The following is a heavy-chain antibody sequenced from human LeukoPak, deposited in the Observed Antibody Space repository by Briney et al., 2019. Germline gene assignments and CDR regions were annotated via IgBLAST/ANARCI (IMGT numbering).Heavy chain of an antibody. Sequence: ASVKVSCKASGYTFTSYYMHWVRQAPGQGLEWIGIINPSGGSTSYAQKFQGRVTITRNTFISTAYMELSSLRSEDTAVYYCARGPIYDFWSGYYNAFDIWGQGTMVTVSS. V-gene: IGHV1-46*01. CDR2: INPSGGST. D-gene: IGHD3-3*01. J-gene: IGHJ3*02. CDR3: ARGPIYDFWSGYYNAFDI. CDR1: GYTFTSYY.